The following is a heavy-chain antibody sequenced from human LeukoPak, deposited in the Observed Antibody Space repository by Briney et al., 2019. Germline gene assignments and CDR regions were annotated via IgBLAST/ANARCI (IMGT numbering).Heavy chain of an antibody. V-gene: IGHV4-34*01. CDR3: ARGVSIAARYFDL. D-gene: IGHD6-25*01. Sequence: SETLSLTCAVYDGPFSSFYWTWIRQPPGKGLEWIGEISYTGRTNYNPSLKSRVTISVDTSKNQFSLNLTSVTAADTAMYYCARGVSIAARYFDLWGRGTLVAVSS. J-gene: IGHJ2*01. CDR1: DGPFSSFY. CDR2: ISYTGRT.